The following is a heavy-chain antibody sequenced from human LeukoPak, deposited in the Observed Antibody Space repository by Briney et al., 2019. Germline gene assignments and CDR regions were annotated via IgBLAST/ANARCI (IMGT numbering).Heavy chain of an antibody. V-gene: IGHV1-46*01. D-gene: IGHD4-17*01. CDR3: ARDLQMTTVSKVGDFEF. CDR2: LKPIDGGT. Sequence: ASVKVSCKTSGYIFTDYYIHCLRQAPGQGLEWMGILKPIDGGTNYAQKFRGRFTMTMDTSTATVYMDLSSLTSEDTAIYYCARDLQMTTVSKVGDFEFWGQGTLVTVSS. J-gene: IGHJ4*02. CDR1: GYIFTDYY.